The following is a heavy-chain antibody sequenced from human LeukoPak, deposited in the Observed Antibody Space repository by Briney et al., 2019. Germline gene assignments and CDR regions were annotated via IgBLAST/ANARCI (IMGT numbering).Heavy chain of an antibody. CDR3: AREDYYGSGSSEADY. V-gene: IGHV1-69*06. D-gene: IGHD3-10*01. J-gene: IGHJ4*02. CDR1: GGTFSSYA. CDR2: IIPIFGTA. Sequence: GSSVEVSCKASGGTFSSYAISWVRQAPGQGLEWMGGIIPIFGTANYAQKFQGRVTITADKSTSTAYMELSSLRSEDTAVYYCAREDYYGSGSSEADYWGQGTLVTVSS.